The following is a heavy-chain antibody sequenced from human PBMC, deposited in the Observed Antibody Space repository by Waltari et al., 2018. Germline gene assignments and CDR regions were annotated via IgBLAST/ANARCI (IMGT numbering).Heavy chain of an antibody. D-gene: IGHD3-10*01. CDR2: IKQDGREK. J-gene: IGHJ4*02. Sequence: EVQLVESGGGLVQPGGSLRLSCAVSGFTLSSYWMTWVRQAPGKGLEWVAKIKQDGREKDYVDSVKGRFTMSRDNAKNSLYLQMNSLTAEDTALYYCARDRDYYGWGSFDYWGQGTLVTVSS. V-gene: IGHV3-7*01. CDR3: ARDRDYYGWGSFDY. CDR1: GFTLSSYW.